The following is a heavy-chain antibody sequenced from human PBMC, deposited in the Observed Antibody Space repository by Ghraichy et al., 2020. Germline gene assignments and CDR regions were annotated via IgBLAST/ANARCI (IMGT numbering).Heavy chain of an antibody. Sequence: SETLSLTCAVYGESFSGYYWSWIRQPPGKGLEWIGEINHSGSTNYNPSLKSRVTISVDTSKNQFSLKLSSVTAADTAVYYCARMRLPTMFRGTSGLYARQKWFDPWGQGTLVTVSS. CDR1: GESFSGYY. J-gene: IGHJ5*02. V-gene: IGHV4-34*01. D-gene: IGHD3-10*01. CDR2: INHSGST. CDR3: ARMRLPTMFRGTSGLYARQKWFDP.